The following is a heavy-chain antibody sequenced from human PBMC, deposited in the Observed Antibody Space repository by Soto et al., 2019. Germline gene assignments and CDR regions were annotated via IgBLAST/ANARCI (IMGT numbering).Heavy chain of an antibody. CDR3: AREWGACSDGFDI. D-gene: IGHD1-26*01. Sequence: QVQLVQSGAEVKKPGSSVKVSCKASGGTFSSYAINWVRQAPGQGLEWMGGIIPVFGTANYAQKFQGRVTITADESTSTANMELSSLRVEDTAVYYCAREWGACSDGFDIWGQGTMVRVSS. CDR1: GGTFSSYA. V-gene: IGHV1-69*01. J-gene: IGHJ3*02. CDR2: IIPVFGTA.